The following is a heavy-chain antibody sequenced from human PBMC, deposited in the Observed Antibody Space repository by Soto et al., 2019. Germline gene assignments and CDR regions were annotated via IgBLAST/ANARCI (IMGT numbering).Heavy chain of an antibody. CDR3: ARSPYYYDSSGYYFAY. J-gene: IGHJ4*02. Sequence: PGESLKISCKGSGYTFTSYWIGWVRQMPGKGLEWMGIIYSGDSETRYSPSFQGQVTISADKSISTAYLQWSSLKASDTAMYYCARSPYYYDSSGYYFAYWGQGTLVTVSS. CDR2: IYSGDSET. CDR1: GYTFTSYW. V-gene: IGHV5-51*01. D-gene: IGHD3-22*01.